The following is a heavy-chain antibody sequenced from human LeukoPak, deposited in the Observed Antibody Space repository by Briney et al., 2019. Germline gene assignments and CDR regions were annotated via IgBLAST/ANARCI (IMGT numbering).Heavy chain of an antibody. D-gene: IGHD3-10*01. Sequence: PSETLSLTCAVYGGSFSGYYWSWIRQPPGKGLEWIGYIYYSGSTNYNPSLKSRVTISVDTSKNQFSLKLSSVTAADTAVYYCARAQFGLDYWGQGTLVTVSS. V-gene: IGHV4-59*01. CDR1: GGSFSGYY. CDR3: ARAQFGLDY. J-gene: IGHJ4*02. CDR2: IYYSGST.